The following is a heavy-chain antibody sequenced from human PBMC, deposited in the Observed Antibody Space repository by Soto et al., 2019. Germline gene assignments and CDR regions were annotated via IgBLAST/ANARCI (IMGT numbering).Heavy chain of an antibody. Sequence: QVQLVQSGAEVKKPGSSVKVSCKASGGTFSSYAISWVRQAPGQGLEWMGGIIPIFGTADYAQKFQGRVTSTADESTSPAYMELRSLRSEDTAVYYCASHSGSSPEGRYYYGMDVWGQGTTVTVSS. CDR3: ASHSGSSPEGRYYYGMDV. CDR2: IIPIFGTA. CDR1: GGTFSSYA. D-gene: IGHD1-26*01. J-gene: IGHJ6*02. V-gene: IGHV1-69*12.